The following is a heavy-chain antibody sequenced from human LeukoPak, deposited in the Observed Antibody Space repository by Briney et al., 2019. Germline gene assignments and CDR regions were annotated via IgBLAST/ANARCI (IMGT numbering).Heavy chain of an antibody. CDR3: ARHGGYSYFDY. J-gene: IGHJ4*02. D-gene: IGHD6-13*01. Sequence: SETLSLTCTVSGGSISSSSYYWGWIRQPPGKGLEWIGSIYYSGSTYYNPSLKSRVTISVDTSKNQFSLKLSSVTAADTAVYYCARHGGYSYFDYWGQGTLVTVSS. CDR2: IYYSGST. V-gene: IGHV4-39*01. CDR1: GGSISSSSYY.